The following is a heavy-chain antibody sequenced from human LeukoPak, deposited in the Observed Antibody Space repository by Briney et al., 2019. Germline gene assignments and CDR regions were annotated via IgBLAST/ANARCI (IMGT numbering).Heavy chain of an antibody. CDR1: GGSISSYY. CDR2: IYYSGST. V-gene: IGHV4-59*01. J-gene: IGHJ4*02. Sequence: PSETLSLTCTVSGGSISSYYWSWIRQPPGKGLEWIGYIYYSGSTDYNPSLKSRVTISVDTSENQFSLKLSSVTAADTAVYYCAREAGGSSGYGYFDYWGQGTLVTVSS. CDR3: AREAGGSSGYGYFDY. D-gene: IGHD3-22*01.